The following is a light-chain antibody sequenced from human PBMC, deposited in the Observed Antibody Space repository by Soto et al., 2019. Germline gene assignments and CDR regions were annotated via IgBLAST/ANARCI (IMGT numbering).Light chain of an antibody. Sequence: SYELTQPPSVSVSPGQTASITCSGDKLGDKYACWYQQKPGQSPVLVIYQDSKRPSGIPERFSGSNSGNPATLTISGTQAMDEADYYCQAWDSSIYVFGTGTKLTVL. J-gene: IGLJ1*01. CDR2: QDS. CDR3: QAWDSSIYV. V-gene: IGLV3-1*01. CDR1: KLGDKY.